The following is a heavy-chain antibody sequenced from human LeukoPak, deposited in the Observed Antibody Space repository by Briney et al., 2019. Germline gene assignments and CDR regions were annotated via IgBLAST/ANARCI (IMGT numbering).Heavy chain of an antibody. CDR2: INHSGST. CDR3: ARDQGARSSRWYNWIDP. Sequence: PSESLSLTCAVYVGSFSAYYWSCIRQRPGKGREWIGEINHSGSTNYNTSLTSRATISIDTSKNQFSLKISSVTAAYTAVYYCARDQGARSSRWYNWIDPWGQGTLVTVSS. J-gene: IGHJ5*02. D-gene: IGHD6-13*01. V-gene: IGHV4-34*01. CDR1: VGSFSAYY.